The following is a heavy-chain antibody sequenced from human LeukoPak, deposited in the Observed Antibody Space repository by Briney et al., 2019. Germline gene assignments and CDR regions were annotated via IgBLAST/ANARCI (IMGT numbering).Heavy chain of an antibody. CDR2: IIPIFGTA. J-gene: IGHJ4*02. CDR1: GGTFSSYA. Sequence: SVKVSCKASGGTFSSYAISWVRQAPGQGLEWMGGIIPIFGTANYAQKFQGRVTITADESTSTAYMELSSLRSEDTAVYYCVRSIVVVPAAPAPFDYWGQGTLVTVSS. CDR3: VRSIVVVPAAPAPFDY. D-gene: IGHD2-2*01. V-gene: IGHV1-69*13.